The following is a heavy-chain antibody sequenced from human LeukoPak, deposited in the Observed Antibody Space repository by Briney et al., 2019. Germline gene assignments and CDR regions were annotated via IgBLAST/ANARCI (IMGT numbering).Heavy chain of an antibody. V-gene: IGHV3-30*18. CDR3: AKLRIGRLDSSGWYEDPNGDFDY. D-gene: IGHD6-19*01. CDR2: ISYDGSNK. CDR1: GFTFSSYG. J-gene: IGHJ4*02. Sequence: GGSLRLSCAASGFTFSSYGMHWVRQAPGKGLEWVAVISYDGSNKYYADSVKGRFTISRDNSKNTLYLQMNSLRAEDTAVYYCAKLRIGRLDSSGWYEDPNGDFDYWGQGTLVTVSS.